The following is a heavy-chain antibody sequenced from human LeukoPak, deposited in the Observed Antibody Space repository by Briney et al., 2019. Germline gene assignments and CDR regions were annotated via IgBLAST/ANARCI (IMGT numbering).Heavy chain of an antibody. CDR2: TSGYNGHS. J-gene: IGHJ4*02. D-gene: IGHD6-19*01. Sequence: ASVKVSCKASGYTFTSYGINWVRQAPGQGLEWMGWTSGYNGHSKYVQKMQGRVTMTTDTSTNTAYMELRSLRSDNTAVYYCARGPGIDVAGVFDYWGQGSLVTVSS. CDR3: ARGPGIDVAGVFDY. CDR1: GYTFTSYG. V-gene: IGHV1-18*04.